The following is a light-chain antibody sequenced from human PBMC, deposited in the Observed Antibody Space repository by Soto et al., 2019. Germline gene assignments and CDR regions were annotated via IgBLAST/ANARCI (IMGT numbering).Light chain of an antibody. CDR3: QQYGSSPPYT. J-gene: IGKJ2*01. V-gene: IGKV3-20*01. Sequence: EIVLTQSPGTLSLSPGERATLSCRASQSVSSSYLAWYQQKPGQAPRLLIYGASSRATGIPDRFSGSGSGTDFTLTISRREPADFAVYYCQQYGSSPPYTFGQGTTLEIK. CDR2: GAS. CDR1: QSVSSSY.